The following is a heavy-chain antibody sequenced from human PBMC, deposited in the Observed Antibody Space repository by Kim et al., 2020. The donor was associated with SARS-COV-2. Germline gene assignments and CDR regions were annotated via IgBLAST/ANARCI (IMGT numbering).Heavy chain of an antibody. CDR3: ARDPRGPYYHFDY. D-gene: IGHD1-26*01. CDR2: IWYDGSNK. V-gene: IGHV3-33*01. Sequence: GGSLRLSCAASGFTFSTYGMHWVRQAPGKGLEWVAVIWYDGSNKYYADSVKGRFTISRDNSKNTVYLEMNSLRAEDTAVYYCARDPRGPYYHFDYWGQGT. J-gene: IGHJ4*02. CDR1: GFTFSTYG.